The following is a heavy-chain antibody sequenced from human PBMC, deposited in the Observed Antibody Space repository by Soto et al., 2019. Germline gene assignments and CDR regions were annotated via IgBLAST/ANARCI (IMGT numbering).Heavy chain of an antibody. V-gene: IGHV1-8*01. J-gene: IGHJ2*01. CDR2: MNPNSGNT. CDR3: ARGYGQYYYGYFDL. CDR1: GYTFTSYD. Sequence: QVQLVQSGAEVKKPGASVKVSCKASGYTFTSYDINWVRQATGQGLEWMGWMNPNSGNTGYAQKFQGRVTMTRNTSINTAYMVLISLRSEDTAVYYCARGYGQYYYGYFDLWGRGTLVTVSS. D-gene: IGHD3-10*01.